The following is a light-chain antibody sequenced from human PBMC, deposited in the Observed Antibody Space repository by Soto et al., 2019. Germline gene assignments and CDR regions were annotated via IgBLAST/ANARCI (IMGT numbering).Light chain of an antibody. CDR2: GAS. V-gene: IGKV3-15*01. Sequence: EIVMTQSPATLSVSPGERATLSCRASQSVSSNLAWYQQKPGQAPRLLIYGASTRATGIPARFSGSGSGTEFTLTISSLQSEDLAVYYCHPYNNWRNTFGQGTKLEIK. J-gene: IGKJ2*01. CDR1: QSVSSN. CDR3: HPYNNWRNT.